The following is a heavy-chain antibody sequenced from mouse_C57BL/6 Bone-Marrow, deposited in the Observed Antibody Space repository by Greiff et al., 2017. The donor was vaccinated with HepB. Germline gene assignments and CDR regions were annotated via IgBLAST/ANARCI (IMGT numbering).Heavy chain of an antibody. CDR2: IDPSDSYT. J-gene: IGHJ3*01. CDR3: ARRGLLPWFAY. Sequence: QVQLQQPGAELVMPGASVKLSCKASGYTFTSYWMHWVKQRPGQGLEWIGEIDPSDSYTNYNHKFKGKSTLTVDKSSSTAYMQLSSLTSEDSAVYYCARRGLLPWFAYWGQGTLVTVSA. D-gene: IGHD2-3*01. V-gene: IGHV1-69*01. CDR1: GYTFTSYW.